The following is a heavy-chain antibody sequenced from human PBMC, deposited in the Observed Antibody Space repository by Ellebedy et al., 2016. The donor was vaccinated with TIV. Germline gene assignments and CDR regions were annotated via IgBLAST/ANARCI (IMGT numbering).Heavy chain of an antibody. CDR3: VRPGNSGWDYFDY. V-gene: IGHV4-34*01. D-gene: IGHD4-23*01. J-gene: IGHJ4*02. Sequence: MPSETLSLTCAVFGGSFSGYYWSWIRQPPGKGLEWIGEINHSGSTNYNPSLKSRVTISVDTSKNQFSLKLSSVTAADTAVYYCVRPGNSGWDYFDYWGQGTLVTVSS. CDR2: INHSGST. CDR1: GGSFSGYY.